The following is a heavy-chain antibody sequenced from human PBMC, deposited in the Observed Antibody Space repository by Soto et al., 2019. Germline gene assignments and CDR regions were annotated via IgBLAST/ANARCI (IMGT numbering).Heavy chain of an antibody. D-gene: IGHD3-22*01. CDR3: ATDRLEDSSGYYFAAQVGAFDI. Sequence: ASVKVSCKASGYTLTELSMHWVRQAHGKGLEWMGGFDPEDGETIYAQKFQGRVTMTEDTSTDTAYMELSSLRPEDTAVYYCATDRLEDSSGYYFAAQVGAFDIWGQGTMVTVSS. CDR2: FDPEDGET. CDR1: GYTLTELS. V-gene: IGHV1-24*01. J-gene: IGHJ3*02.